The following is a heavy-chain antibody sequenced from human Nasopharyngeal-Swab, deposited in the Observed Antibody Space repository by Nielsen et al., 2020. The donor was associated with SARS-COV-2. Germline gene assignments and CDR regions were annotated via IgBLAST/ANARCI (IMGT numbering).Heavy chain of an antibody. CDR3: ARNPRIAVAGRGTDDYYYMDV. Sequence: GESLKISCAASGFTFSSYSMNWVRQAPGKGLEWVSYISSSSSTIYYADSVKGRFTISRDNAKNSLYLQMNSLRDEDTAVYYCARNPRIAVAGRGTDDYYYMDVWGKGTTVTVSS. CDR1: GFTFSSYS. V-gene: IGHV3-48*02. D-gene: IGHD6-19*01. CDR2: ISSSSSTI. J-gene: IGHJ6*03.